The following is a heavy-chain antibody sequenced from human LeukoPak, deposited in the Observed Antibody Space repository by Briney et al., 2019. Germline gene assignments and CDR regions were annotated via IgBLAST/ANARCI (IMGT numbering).Heavy chain of an antibody. V-gene: IGHV6-1*01. J-gene: IGHJ4*02. CDR1: GHSVSTNSVA. Sequence: SQTISLTCAISGHSVSTNSVAWNWIRQSPSRGLEWLGRTYYYYKWYNDYAVSVKSRITLTPDTSKNQFSLQLNSVTPEDTAVYYCARGARRAFDNWGQGTPVTVSS. CDR2: TYYYYKWYN. D-gene: IGHD4/OR15-4a*01. CDR3: ARGARRAFDN.